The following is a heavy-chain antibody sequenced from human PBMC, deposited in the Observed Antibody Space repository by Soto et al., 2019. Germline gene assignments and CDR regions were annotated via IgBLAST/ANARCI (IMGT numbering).Heavy chain of an antibody. J-gene: IGHJ4*02. V-gene: IGHV3-72*01. CDR2: TRNKANSYTT. CDR3: ARPYSTGWDYFDY. D-gene: IGHD2-15*01. CDR1: GFTFSDHY. Sequence: EVQLVESGGGLVQPGGSLRLSCAASGFTFSDHYMDWVRQAPGKGLEWVGRTRNKANSYTTEYAASVKGRFTISRDDSKNSLYLQMNSLKTEDTAVYYCARPYSTGWDYFDYWGQGTLVTVS.